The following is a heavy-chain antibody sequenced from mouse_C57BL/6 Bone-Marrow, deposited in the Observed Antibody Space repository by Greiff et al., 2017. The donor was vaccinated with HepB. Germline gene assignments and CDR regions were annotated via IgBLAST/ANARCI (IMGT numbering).Heavy chain of an antibody. V-gene: IGHV1-15*01. Sequence: VQLVESGAELVRPGASVTLSCKASGYTFTDYEMHWVKQTPVHGLEWIGAIDPETGGTAYNQKFKGKAILTADKSSSTAYMELRSLTSEDSAVYYCTTRYAMDYWGQGTSVTVSS. CDR2: IDPETGGT. CDR3: TTRYAMDY. CDR1: GYTFTDYE. J-gene: IGHJ4*01.